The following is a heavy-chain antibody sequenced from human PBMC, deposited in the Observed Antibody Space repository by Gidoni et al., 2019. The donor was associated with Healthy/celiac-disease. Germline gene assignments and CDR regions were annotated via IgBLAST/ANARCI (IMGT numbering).Heavy chain of an antibody. CDR1: GGTFSSYA. V-gene: IGHV1-69*01. D-gene: IGHD2-15*01. CDR2: IIPIFGTA. CDR3: ARGDLGYCSGGSCYGTGYYYYGMDV. Sequence: GGTFSSYAISWVRQAPGQGLEWMGGIIPIFGTANYAQKFQGRVTITADESTSTAYMELSSLRSEDTAVYYCARGDLGYCSGGSCYGTGYYYYGMDVWGQGTTVTVSS. J-gene: IGHJ6*02.